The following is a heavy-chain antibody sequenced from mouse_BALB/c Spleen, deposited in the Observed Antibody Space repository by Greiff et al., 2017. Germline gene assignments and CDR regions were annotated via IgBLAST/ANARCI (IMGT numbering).Heavy chain of an antibody. CDR1: GYTFTDYA. J-gene: IGHJ2*01. CDR2: ISTYYGDA. Sequence: VQLQQSGAELVRPGVSVKISCKGSGYTFTDYAMHWVKQSHAKSLEWIGVISTYYGDASYNQKFKGKATMTVDKSSSTAYMELARLTSEDSAIYYCARSTVVARKYYFDYWGQGTTLTVSS. D-gene: IGHD1-1*01. V-gene: IGHV1S137*01. CDR3: ARSTVVARKYYFDY.